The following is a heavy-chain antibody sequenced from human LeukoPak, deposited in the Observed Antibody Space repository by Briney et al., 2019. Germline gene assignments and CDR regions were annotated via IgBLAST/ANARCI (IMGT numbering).Heavy chain of an antibody. CDR2: IYYSGSN. CDR1: GASISSGDDY. CDR3: AREGVGATSGDAFDI. Sequence: PSQTLSLTCTVAGASISSGDDYWGWLRGRGGKGLERIGYIYYSGSNNYNPSLKSRVTISVDTSKNQFSLKLSSVTAADTAVYYCAREGVGATSGDAFDIWGQGTMVTVSS. J-gene: IGHJ3*02. V-gene: IGHV4-61*08. D-gene: IGHD1-26*01.